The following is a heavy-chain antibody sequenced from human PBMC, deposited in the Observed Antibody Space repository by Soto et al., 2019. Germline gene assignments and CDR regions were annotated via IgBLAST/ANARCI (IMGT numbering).Heavy chain of an antibody. D-gene: IGHD6-6*01. V-gene: IGHV3-23*01. J-gene: IGHJ4*02. CDR1: GFNFSYNA. CDR3: ARLPGVTAPRPAY. CDR2: ILGNGENT. Sequence: EVQLLESGGKLVQPGGSLRLSCAASGFNFSYNAKTWVRQAPGQGLHWVSAILGNGENTYYADSVKGRFTISRDSSKNTLYLQMNSLRAEDTAVYYCARLPGVTAPRPAYWGRGTLVTVSS.